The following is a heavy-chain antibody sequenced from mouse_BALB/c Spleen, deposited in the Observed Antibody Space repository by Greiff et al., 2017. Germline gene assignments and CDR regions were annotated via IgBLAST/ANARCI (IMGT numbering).Heavy chain of an antibody. CDR3: VRQTDGYYWYFDV. Sequence: EVKLMESGGGLVQPKGSLKLSCAASGFTFNTYAMNWVRQAPGKGLEWVARIRSKSNNYATYYADSVKDRFTISRDDSQSMLYLQMNNLKTEDTAMYYCVRQTDGYYWYFDVWGAGTTVTVSS. D-gene: IGHD2-3*01. CDR1: GFTFNTYA. CDR2: IRSKSNNYAT. J-gene: IGHJ1*01. V-gene: IGHV10-1*02.